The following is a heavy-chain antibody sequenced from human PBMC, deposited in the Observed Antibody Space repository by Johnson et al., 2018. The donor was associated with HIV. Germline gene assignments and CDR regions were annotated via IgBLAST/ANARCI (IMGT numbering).Heavy chain of an antibody. Sequence: VQLVESGGGVVQPGRSLRLSCAASGFIFSSYAVHWVRQAPGKGLEWVAVISDDGTNKFYADSVKGRFTISRDNSKTTRFLQMNSLRTEDTARYYCAKSRGGYSYGYDAFDIWGQGTMVTVSS. V-gene: IGHV3-30*04. CDR3: AKSRGGYSYGYDAFDI. J-gene: IGHJ3*02. CDR1: GFIFSSYA. CDR2: ISDDGTNK. D-gene: IGHD5-18*01.